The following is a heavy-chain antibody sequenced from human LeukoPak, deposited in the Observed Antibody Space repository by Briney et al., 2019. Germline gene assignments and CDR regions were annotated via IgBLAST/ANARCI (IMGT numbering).Heavy chain of an antibody. CDR3: ANGNRCTSPNCLGYYYFYMDV. CDR1: GFTFSSYA. V-gene: IGHV3-23*01. D-gene: IGHD2-8*01. CDR2: FNGSGGTT. J-gene: IGHJ6*03. Sequence: GGSLRLSCAASGFTFSSYAMNWVRQAPGRGLEWGSGFNGSGGTTYYADSVKGRFTISRDNSKNTLYLQMNSLRAEDTAVYYCANGNRCTSPNCLGYYYFYMDVWGKGTMVTVSS.